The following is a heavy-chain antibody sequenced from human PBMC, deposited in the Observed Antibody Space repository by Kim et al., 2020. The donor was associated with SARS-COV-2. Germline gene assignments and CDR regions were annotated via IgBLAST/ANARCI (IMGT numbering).Heavy chain of an antibody. J-gene: IGHJ6*03. CDR2: ISSYRGTT. V-gene: IGHV1-18*01. Sequence: ASVKVSCKTSGFDFNSYGISWVRQAPGRDLEWMGWISSYRGTTNFAQNFQGRVSLTTDTPTNTAYMELTNLKSDDTAVYYCTRDSRLGFLERTPPYYMDVWGNGTTVIVS. CDR1: GFDFNSYG. D-gene: IGHD3-3*01. CDR3: TRDSRLGFLERTPPYYMDV.